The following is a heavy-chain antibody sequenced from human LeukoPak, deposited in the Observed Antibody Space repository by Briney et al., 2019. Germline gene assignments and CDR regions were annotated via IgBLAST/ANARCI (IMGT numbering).Heavy chain of an antibody. J-gene: IGHJ6*02. V-gene: IGHV1-46*01. CDR1: GYTFTSYY. D-gene: IGHD4-17*01. CDR2: INPSGGST. Sequence: GASVKVSCKASGYTFTSYYMHWVRQAPGQGLEWMGIINPSGGSTSYAQKFQGRVTMTTDTSTSTAYMELRSLRSDDTAVYYCARDPNGMTTVTTWEQVLYYYYGMDVWGQGTTVTVSS. CDR3: ARDPNGMTTVTTWEQVLYYYYGMDV.